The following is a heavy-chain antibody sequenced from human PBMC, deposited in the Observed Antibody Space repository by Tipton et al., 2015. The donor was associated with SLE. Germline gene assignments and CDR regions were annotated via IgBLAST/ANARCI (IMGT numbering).Heavy chain of an antibody. D-gene: IGHD2-21*01. CDR3: ARGAVLIQDNSWFDP. J-gene: IGHJ5*02. V-gene: IGHV4-38-2*02. CDR1: GYSISSGYY. Sequence: TLSLTCTVSGYSISSGYYWSWIRQPPGKGLEWIGEINHSGSTNYNPSLKSRVTISVDTSKNQFSLKLSSVTAADTAVYYCARGAVLIQDNSWFDPWGQGTLVTVSS. CDR2: INHSGST.